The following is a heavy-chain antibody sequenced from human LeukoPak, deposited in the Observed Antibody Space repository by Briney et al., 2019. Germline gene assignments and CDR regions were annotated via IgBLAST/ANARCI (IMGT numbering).Heavy chain of an antibody. D-gene: IGHD6-13*01. CDR3: ARTPSSEQQLFFDY. Sequence: GGSLRLSCTVSGFTFSTYNLNWVRQAPGKGLEWVGSISSSSYIYYADSLKGRFTISRDNAKNSLYLQMNSLRAEDTAVYYCARTPSSEQQLFFDYWGQGTLVTVSS. CDR1: GFTFSTYN. V-gene: IGHV3-21*01. CDR2: ISSSSYI. J-gene: IGHJ4*02.